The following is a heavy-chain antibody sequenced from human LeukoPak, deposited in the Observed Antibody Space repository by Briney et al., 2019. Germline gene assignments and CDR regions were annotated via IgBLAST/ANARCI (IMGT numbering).Heavy chain of an antibody. CDR2: IRYDGNYK. CDR3: TKDHRGYCSGRNCYSHY. J-gene: IGHJ4*02. CDR1: GFTFTNYG. D-gene: IGHD2-15*01. V-gene: IGHV3-30*02. Sequence: HPGGSLRLSCAASGFTFTNYGMHWLHQAPGKGLEWVAFIRYDGNYKFFADSVKGRFAISRDNSNSTVFLQMNSLRAEDTAVYYCTKDHRGYCSGRNCYSHYWGQGTLVTVSS.